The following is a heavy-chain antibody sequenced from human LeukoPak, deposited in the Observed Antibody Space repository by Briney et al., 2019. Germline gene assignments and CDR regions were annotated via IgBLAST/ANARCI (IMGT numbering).Heavy chain of an antibody. V-gene: IGHV3-74*01. CDR3: VRGNDH. Sequence: GGSLRLSCAASGFTFSSYAMNWVRQAPGKGLVWVSRINSEGSSTAYAAFVKGRFTISRDNAKNTLFLQMNSLRVEDTAVYHCVRGNDHWGQGTLVTVSS. CDR1: GFTFSSYA. J-gene: IGHJ5*02. CDR2: INSEGSST.